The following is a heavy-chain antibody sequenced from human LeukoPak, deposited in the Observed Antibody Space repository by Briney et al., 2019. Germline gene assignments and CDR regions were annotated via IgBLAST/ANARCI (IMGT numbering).Heavy chain of an antibody. CDR1: GGTFSSYA. Sequence: SVKLSFTASGGTFSSYAISWGRQAPGQGLEWMGGIIPIFGTANYAQKFQGRVTITTDESTSTAYMELSSLRSEETAVYYCARVVSSIFGNWGQGTLVTVSS. J-gene: IGHJ4*02. D-gene: IGHD3-3*01. CDR2: IIPIFGTA. CDR3: ARVVSSIFGN. V-gene: IGHV1-69*05.